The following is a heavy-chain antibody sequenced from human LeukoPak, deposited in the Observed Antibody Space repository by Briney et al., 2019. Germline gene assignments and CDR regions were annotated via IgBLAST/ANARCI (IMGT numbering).Heavy chain of an antibody. CDR1: GVSISSNLW. V-gene: IGHV4-4*02. J-gene: IGHJ5*02. CDR2: IHHSGSI. Sequence: PSETLSLTCAVSGVSISSNLWWTWVRQPPGKGLEWIAEIHHSGSINYNPSLESRVTISVDKAKNQFSLNLNSVTAADTAVYYCARDYDVLTAYPPTQLFDPWGQGTLVTVSS. D-gene: IGHD3-9*01. CDR3: ARDYDVLTAYPPTQLFDP.